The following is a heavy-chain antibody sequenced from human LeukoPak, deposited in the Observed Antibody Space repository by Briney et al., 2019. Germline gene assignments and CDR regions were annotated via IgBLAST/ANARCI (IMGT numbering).Heavy chain of an antibody. Sequence: EASVKVSCKASGGTFSSYAISWVRQAPGQGLEWMGGIIPIFGTANYAQKFQGRVTITTDESTSTAYMELSSLRSEDTAVYYCARGSTSSGYYYYYYMDVWGKGTTVTVSS. V-gene: IGHV1-69*05. CDR1: GGTFSSYA. J-gene: IGHJ6*03. CDR3: ARGSTSSGYYYYYYMDV. CDR2: IIPIFGTA. D-gene: IGHD3-10*01.